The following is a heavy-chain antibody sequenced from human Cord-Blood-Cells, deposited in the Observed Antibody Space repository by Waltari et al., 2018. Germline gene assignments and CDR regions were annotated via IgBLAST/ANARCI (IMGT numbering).Heavy chain of an antibody. Sequence: EVQLVESGGGLVKPGGSLRLSCAASGFTFSSYSMNWVRQAPGKGLAWVSSISSSSSYIYYADSVKGRFTISRDNAKNSLYLQMNSLRAEDTAVYYCARDYYGSGSYYTGYYYGMDVWGQGTTVTVSS. J-gene: IGHJ6*02. CDR3: ARDYYGSGSYYTGYYYGMDV. CDR2: ISSSSSYI. V-gene: IGHV3-21*01. CDR1: GFTFSSYS. D-gene: IGHD3-10*01.